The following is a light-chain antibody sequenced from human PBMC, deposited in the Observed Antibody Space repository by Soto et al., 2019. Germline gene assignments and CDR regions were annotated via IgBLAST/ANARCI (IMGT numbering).Light chain of an antibody. CDR1: SRDIGAYNL. Sequence: QSALTQPASVSGSPGQSITISCSGTSRDIGAYNLVSWYQQPPGKAPKLLIYEVRNRPSGISYRFSGSKSGTTASLTISSLLPEDEADYYCIAYTSRSTLVFGGGTKLTVL. J-gene: IGLJ2*01. V-gene: IGLV2-14*01. CDR2: EVR. CDR3: IAYTSRSTLV.